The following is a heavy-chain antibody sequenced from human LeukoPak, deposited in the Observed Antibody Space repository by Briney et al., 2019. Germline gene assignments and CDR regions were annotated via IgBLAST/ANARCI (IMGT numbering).Heavy chain of an antibody. CDR1: GFTFSSCE. Sequence: PGGSLRLSCAASGFTFSSCEMNWVRQAPGKGLEWVSYISSSGSTIYYADSVKGRFTISRDNAKNSLYLQMNSLRAEDTAVYCCARVSRLQSFDYWGQGTLVTVSS. CDR2: ISSSGSTI. CDR3: ARVSRLQSFDY. J-gene: IGHJ4*02. V-gene: IGHV3-48*03. D-gene: IGHD5-24*01.